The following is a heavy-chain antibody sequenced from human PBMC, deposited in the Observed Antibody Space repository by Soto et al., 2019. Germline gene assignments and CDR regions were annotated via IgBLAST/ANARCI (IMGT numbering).Heavy chain of an antibody. Sequence: QLLESGGGLVQPGGSLRLSCAASGFTFSNYAMSWVRQAPGKGLEWVSTISGGGDSTYYADSVKGRFTISRDNSKNTLYLQVNSLRAEDTAAYYCAKRSLTPAAMKSPFDYWGQGTLVTVSS. CDR2: ISGGGDST. J-gene: IGHJ4*02. CDR1: GFTFSNYA. D-gene: IGHD2-2*01. CDR3: AKRSLTPAAMKSPFDY. V-gene: IGHV3-23*01.